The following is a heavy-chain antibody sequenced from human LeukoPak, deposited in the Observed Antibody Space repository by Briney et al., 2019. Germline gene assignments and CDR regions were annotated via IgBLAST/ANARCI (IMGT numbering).Heavy chain of an antibody. CDR3: ARGSVVWLAYFDY. Sequence: PSETLSLTCTVSGGSISSSSHYWGWIRQPPGKGLEWIGSIYYSGSTFYNSSLKSRVTISVDTSKNQLSLKLRSVTAADTAVYCCARGSVVWLAYFDYWGQGTLVTVSS. V-gene: IGHV4-39*01. D-gene: IGHD6-19*01. J-gene: IGHJ4*02. CDR1: GGSISSSSHY. CDR2: IYYSGST.